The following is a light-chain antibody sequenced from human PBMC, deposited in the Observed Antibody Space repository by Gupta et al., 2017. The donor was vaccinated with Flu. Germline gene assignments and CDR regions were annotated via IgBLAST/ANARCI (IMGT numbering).Light chain of an antibody. J-gene: IGLJ2*01. CDR2: DNN. CDR3: GTWDSSLSDL. Sequence: SVLSQPPSVFAALGQKVTISCSGSSSYIGNNYVSWYQQLPGTAPKLLIYDNNKRPAGIPDRFSGSKAGTSATLSITGLQTGDEADYYSGTWDSSLSDLFGGGTKLTVL. V-gene: IGLV1-51*01. CDR1: SSYIGNNY.